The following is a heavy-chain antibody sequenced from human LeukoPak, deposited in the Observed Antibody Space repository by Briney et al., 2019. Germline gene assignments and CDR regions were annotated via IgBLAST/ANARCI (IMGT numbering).Heavy chain of an antibody. J-gene: IGHJ4*02. CDR3: ARQDYGEVN. V-gene: IGHV4-34*01. Sequence: PSDTLSLTCAVYGGSFGTYYWKWIRQPPGKGLEWIGEINHSGSTNYNPSLKSRVSISLDTSKNQFSLKLTSVTAADTAVYYCARQDYGEVNWGQGTLVTVSS. CDR1: GGSFGTYY. D-gene: IGHD4-17*01. CDR2: INHSGST.